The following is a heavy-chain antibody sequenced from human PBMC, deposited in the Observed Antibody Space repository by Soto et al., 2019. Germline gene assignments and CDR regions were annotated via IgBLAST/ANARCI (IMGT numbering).Heavy chain of an antibody. CDR2: MNPNSGNT. CDR3: ARERTRGFDP. V-gene: IGHV1-8*01. CDR1: GYTFTSYD. J-gene: IGHJ5*02. Sequence: QVQLVQSGAEVKKPGASVKVSCKASGYTFTSYDINWVRQATGQGLEWMGWMNPNSGNTAYAQKFLGRVTRTRNTSISTAYMELGSVRSEDTAVYYCARERTRGFDPWGQGTLATVSS.